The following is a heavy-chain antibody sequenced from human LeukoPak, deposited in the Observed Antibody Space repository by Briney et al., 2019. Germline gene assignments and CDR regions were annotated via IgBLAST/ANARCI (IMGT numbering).Heavy chain of an antibody. CDR1: GFTFSSHW. CDR2: IRQDGNEK. J-gene: IGHJ4*02. V-gene: IGHV3-7*01. Sequence: PGGSLRLSCAASGFTFSSHWMSWFRQARGKGLEWVPHIRQDGNEKQYMESVRGRFTISRDNTKNSMYLQMDSLRDEDTAVYYCARAGRSFYGGSSDYWGQGTLVTVSS. CDR3: ARAGRSFYGGSSDY. D-gene: IGHD4-23*01.